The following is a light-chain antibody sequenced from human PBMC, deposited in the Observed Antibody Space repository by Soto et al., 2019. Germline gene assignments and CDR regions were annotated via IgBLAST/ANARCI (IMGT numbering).Light chain of an antibody. J-gene: IGLJ2*01. CDR2: DTN. Sequence: QAVVTQEPSLTVSPGGTVTLTCGSSTGTVTTGLYPYWFQQKPGQAPRTLIYDTNNKHPWTPARFSGSLLGGKAVLTLSGAQPEDEADYSCSISYPTFRIFGGGTKLTVL. CDR1: TGTVTTGLY. CDR3: SISYPTFRI. V-gene: IGLV7-46*01.